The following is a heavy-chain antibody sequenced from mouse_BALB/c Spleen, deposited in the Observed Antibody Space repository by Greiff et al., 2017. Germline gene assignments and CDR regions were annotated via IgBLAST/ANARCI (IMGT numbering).Heavy chain of an antibody. CDR3: AAYYAYAMDY. CDR2: IDPANGNT. D-gene: IGHD2-10*01. V-gene: IGHV14-3*02. J-gene: IGHJ4*01. CDR1: GFNIKDTY. Sequence: EVKLVESGAELVKPGASVKLSCTASGFNIKDTYMHWVKQRPEQGLEWIGRIDPANGNTKYDPKFQGKATITADTSSNTAYLQLSSLTSEDTAVYYCAAYYAYAMDYWGQGTSVTVSS.